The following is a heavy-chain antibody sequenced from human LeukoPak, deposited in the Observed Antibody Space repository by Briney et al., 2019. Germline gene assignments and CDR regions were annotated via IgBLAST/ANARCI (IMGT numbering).Heavy chain of an antibody. Sequence: GGSLRLSCAASRFTFDEYGMSWVRQTAGKGLGWVSGINWSGRSIGYVDSVKGGFTVSRDNAKGSLYLQMNSLRAEDTALYYCARAYGKRNDVYFYAFDLWGQGTMVTVSS. CDR1: RFTFDEYG. CDR3: ARAYGKRNDVYFYAFDL. CDR2: INWSGRSI. J-gene: IGHJ3*01. D-gene: IGHD1-1*01. V-gene: IGHV3-20*04.